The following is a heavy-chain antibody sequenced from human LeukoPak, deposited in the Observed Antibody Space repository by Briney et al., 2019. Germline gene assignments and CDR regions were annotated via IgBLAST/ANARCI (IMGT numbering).Heavy chain of an antibody. CDR2: INPSGGST. J-gene: IGHJ5*02. V-gene: IGHV1-46*01. CDR3: ARDRGEQLVLNWFDP. D-gene: IGHD6-6*01. CDR1: GYTFTSYY. Sequence: ASVKVSCKASGYTFTSYYMHWVRQAPGQGLEWMGIINPSGGSTSYAQKFQGRVTMTRDTSTSTVYTELSSLRSEDTAVYYCARDRGEQLVLNWFDPWGQGTLVTVSS.